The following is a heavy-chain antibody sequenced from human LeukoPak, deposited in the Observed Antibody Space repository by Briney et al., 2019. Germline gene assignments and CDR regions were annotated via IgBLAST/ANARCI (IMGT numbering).Heavy chain of an antibody. D-gene: IGHD6-25*01. Sequence: SGPTLVNPTQTLTLTCTFSGFSLSTSGVGVGWTRQPPGKALEWLALIYWDDEKRYSPSLKSRLTITKDTSKNQVVLTLTNMDPVDTATYYCARGSGSGTFFDYWGQGTHVTVSS. CDR1: GFSLSTSGVG. J-gene: IGHJ4*02. V-gene: IGHV2-5*02. CDR2: IYWDDEK. CDR3: ARGSGSGTFFDY.